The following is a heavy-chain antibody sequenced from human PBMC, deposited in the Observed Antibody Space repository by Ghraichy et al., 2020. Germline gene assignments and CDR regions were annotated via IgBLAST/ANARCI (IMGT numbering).Heavy chain of an antibody. CDR3: ARVERGGTCYGGFHY. V-gene: IGHV6-1*01. CDR1: GDSVSSNSAA. Sequence: SETLSLTCAISGDSVSSNSAAWSWIRQSPSRGLEWLGRTYYRSKWYFNYAVSVKSRITITPDTSKNQFSLQLNSVTPDDTAVYYCARVERGGTCYGGFHYWGQGTLVTVSS. CDR2: TYYRSKWYF. J-gene: IGHJ4*02. D-gene: IGHD2-15*01.